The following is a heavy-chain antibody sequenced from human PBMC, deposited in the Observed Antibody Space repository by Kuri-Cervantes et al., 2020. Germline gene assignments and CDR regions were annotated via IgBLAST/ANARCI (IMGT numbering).Heavy chain of an antibody. Sequence: GESLKISCKGSGYSFTSYWIGWVRQMPGKGLEWMGIIYPGDSDTRYSPSFQGQVTISADKSISTAYLQWSSLKASDTAMYYCARLLPYCSSTSCFADAFDIWAKGQWSPSPQ. D-gene: IGHD2-2*01. V-gene: IGHV5-51*01. CDR1: GYSFTSYW. CDR2: IYPGDSDT. J-gene: IGHJ3*02. CDR3: ARLLPYCSSTSCFADAFDI.